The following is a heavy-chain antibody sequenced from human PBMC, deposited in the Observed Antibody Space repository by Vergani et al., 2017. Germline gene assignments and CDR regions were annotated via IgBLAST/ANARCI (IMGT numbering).Heavy chain of an antibody. V-gene: IGHV1-69*13. CDR3: AKARDTKCKGCSCYSYYYGLDV. CDR2: IIPIFGTT. CDR1: GGTFSSNS. D-gene: IGHD2-15*01. Sequence: QGQLAQSGAEVKKPGSSVKVSCKASGGTFSSNSISWVRQAPGQGLEWMGRIIPIFGTTSYAQKFQGRVTILADESKGTAYMELSSLRSEDTAVYYCAKARDTKCKGCSCYSYYYGLDVWGQGTTVTVSS. J-gene: IGHJ6*02.